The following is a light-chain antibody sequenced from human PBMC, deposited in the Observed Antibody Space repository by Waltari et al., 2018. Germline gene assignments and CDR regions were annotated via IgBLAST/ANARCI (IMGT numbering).Light chain of an antibody. V-gene: IGKV1-5*03. CDR3: QQYSNYPWT. J-gene: IGKJ1*01. CDR2: KAS. Sequence: DIQMTQSPSTLSASVGDRVTITCRASQIISGRLAWYQQQPGKAPKLLIHKASVLESGVPSRFSGSGSGSGIEFTLTISSLQPDDFATYHCQQYSNYPWTFGQGTRVEIK. CDR1: QIISGR.